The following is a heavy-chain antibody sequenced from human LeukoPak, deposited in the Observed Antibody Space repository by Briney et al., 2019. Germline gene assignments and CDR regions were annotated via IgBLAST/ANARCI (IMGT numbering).Heavy chain of an antibody. CDR3: ARDTPVRGYSYKPLDY. J-gene: IGHJ4*02. D-gene: IGHD5-18*01. Sequence: GASVKDSRKASGYKFFDYGISWVRQAPGQGLEWMGRICPYNGDTNSAQKLQDRVTMTIDPSTSTVYMELRSLRSDDTAVYYCARDTPVRGYSYKPLDYWGQGTLVTVSS. CDR1: GYKFFDYG. V-gene: IGHV1-18*01. CDR2: ICPYNGDT.